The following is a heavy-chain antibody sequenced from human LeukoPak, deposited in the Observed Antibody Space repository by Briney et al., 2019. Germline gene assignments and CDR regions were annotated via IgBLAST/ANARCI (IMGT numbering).Heavy chain of an antibody. CDR2: ISYSASTK. V-gene: IGHV3-33*01. J-gene: IGHJ4*02. Sequence: GGPLILSCAASGFTFNSYVMHGVRQAPGKGLEWVAVISYSASTKYYADSVRGRFTVSRDNFNNTLYLHMTSLRADDTAVYYCARVVEQRGFDSWGPGTLVTVSS. CDR1: GFTFNSYV. CDR3: ARVVEQRGFDS. D-gene: IGHD1/OR15-1a*01.